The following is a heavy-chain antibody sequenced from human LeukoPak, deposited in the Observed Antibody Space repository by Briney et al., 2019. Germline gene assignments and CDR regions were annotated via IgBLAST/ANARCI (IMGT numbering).Heavy chain of an antibody. V-gene: IGHV3-9*01. Sequence: GGSLRLSCAASGFTFDDYAMHCVRQAPGKGLEWVSGISWNSGSIGYADSVKGRFTISRDNSKNTLYLQMNSLRAEDTAVYYCAKGSRDSSGWYRDYWGQGTLVTVSS. D-gene: IGHD6-19*01. CDR3: AKGSRDSSGWYRDY. J-gene: IGHJ4*02. CDR2: ISWNSGSI. CDR1: GFTFDDYA.